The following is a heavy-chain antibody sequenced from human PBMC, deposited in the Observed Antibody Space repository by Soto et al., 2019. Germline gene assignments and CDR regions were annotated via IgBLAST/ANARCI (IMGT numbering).Heavy chain of an antibody. J-gene: IGHJ6*02. CDR3: ARESLPYGMDV. CDR1: GFTFSSYA. CDR2: ISYDGSNK. Sequence: QVQLVESGGGVVQPGRSLRLSCAASGFTFSSYAMHWVRQAPGKGLEWVAVISYDGSNKYYADSVKGRFTISRDNSKNTLYLQMNSPRAEDTAVYYCARESLPYGMDVWGQGTTVTVSS. V-gene: IGHV3-30-3*01.